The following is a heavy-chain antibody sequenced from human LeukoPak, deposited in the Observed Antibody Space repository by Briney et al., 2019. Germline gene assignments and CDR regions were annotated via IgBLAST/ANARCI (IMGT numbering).Heavy chain of an antibody. CDR3: ARRRYCSSTNCYGDWFDP. D-gene: IGHD2-2*01. CDR2: INSDGNST. V-gene: IGHV3-74*01. CDR1: GFTFSNHW. Sequence: GGSLGLSCAASGFTFSNHWMHWVRQAPGKGLVWVSRINSDGNSTSYADSVKGRFTISRDNAKNTLYLQMNSLRAEDTAVYYCARRRYCSSTNCYGDWFDPWGQGTLVTVSS. J-gene: IGHJ5*02.